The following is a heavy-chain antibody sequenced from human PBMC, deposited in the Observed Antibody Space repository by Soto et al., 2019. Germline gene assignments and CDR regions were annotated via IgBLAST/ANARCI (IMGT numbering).Heavy chain of an antibody. D-gene: IGHD4-17*01. CDR2: SSYGGSNK. V-gene: IGHV3-30*18. J-gene: IGHJ6*01. CDR1: GFTFSAFG. CDR3: AKGPLRLPDYGDYADYSYGMDV. Sequence: QMKLVESGGGVVQPGTSLRLSCVASGFTFSAFGMHWVRQAPGKGLEWVAISSYGGSNKYYGDSVQGRITISRDNSRDTLYLQMNSLRDEDTAVYYCAKGPLRLPDYGDYADYSYGMDVW.